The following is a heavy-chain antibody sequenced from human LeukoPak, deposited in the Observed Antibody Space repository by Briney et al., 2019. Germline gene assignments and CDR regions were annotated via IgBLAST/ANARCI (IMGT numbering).Heavy chain of an antibody. CDR3: AREGDGDYGDAFDI. D-gene: IGHD4-17*01. J-gene: IGHJ3*02. V-gene: IGHV4-4*02. CDR1: GGSINSHNW. Sequence: SGTLSLTCAVSGGSINSHNWWSWVRQPPGKGLEWIGEIYHSGSTNYNPSLKSRVTISVDTSKNQFSLKLSSVTAADTAVYYCAREGDGDYGDAFDIWGQGTMVTVSS. CDR2: IYHSGST.